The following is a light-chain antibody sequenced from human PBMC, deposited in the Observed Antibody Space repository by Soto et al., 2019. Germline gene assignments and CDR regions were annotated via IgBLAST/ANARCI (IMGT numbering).Light chain of an antibody. Sequence: DIQMTQSPSTLSASVGDRVTLTCRASQSISSWLAWFQQKPGKAPKLLIYKASSLESGVPSRFSGSGSGTDFTLNISRLQPDDFATYYCQRNYSIPSFRQGNKVHIX. J-gene: IGKJ1*01. CDR1: QSISSW. CDR2: KAS. CDR3: QRNYSIPS. V-gene: IGKV1-5*03.